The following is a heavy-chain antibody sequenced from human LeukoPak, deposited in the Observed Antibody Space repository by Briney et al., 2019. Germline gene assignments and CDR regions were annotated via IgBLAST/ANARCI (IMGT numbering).Heavy chain of an antibody. CDR2: IYYSGST. D-gene: IGHD1-26*01. V-gene: IGHV4-59*08. Sequence: SETLSLTCTVSGGSISSYYWSWIRQPPGKGLEWIGYIYYSGSTNYNPSLKSRVTISVDTSKNQFSLKLSSVTAADTAVYYRAGEGDSGNRFDPWGQGTLVTVSS. CDR3: AGEGDSGNRFDP. CDR1: GGSISSYY. J-gene: IGHJ5*02.